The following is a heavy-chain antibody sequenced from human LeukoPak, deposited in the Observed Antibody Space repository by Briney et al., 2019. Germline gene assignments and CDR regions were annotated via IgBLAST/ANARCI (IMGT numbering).Heavy chain of an antibody. CDR2: INHSGST. CDR3: ASGTPGYSSSWYLY. Sequence: SETLSLTCAVYGGSFSGYYWSWIRQPPGKGLEWIGEINHSGSTNYNPSLKSRVTISVDTSKNQFSLKLSSVTAADTAVYYCASGTPGYSSSWYLYRGQGTLVTVSS. V-gene: IGHV4-34*01. D-gene: IGHD6-13*01. CDR1: GGSFSGYY. J-gene: IGHJ4*02.